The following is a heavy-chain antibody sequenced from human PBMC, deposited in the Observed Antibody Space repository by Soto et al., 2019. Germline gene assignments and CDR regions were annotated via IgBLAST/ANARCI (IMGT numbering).Heavy chain of an antibody. Sequence: QVQLVESGGGVVQPGRSLRLSCVASGLTFSSYGMHWVRQAPGKGLEWVAFISYDGSTQYYADSVKGRFTISRDNSKNTXXLRMNSLRAEDSALYYCAKDLGRFSVTAMSYGMDVWGQGTTVTVPS. CDR3: AKDLGRFSVTAMSYGMDV. D-gene: IGHD2-21*02. CDR2: ISYDGSTQ. J-gene: IGHJ6*02. CDR1: GLTFSSYG. V-gene: IGHV3-30*18.